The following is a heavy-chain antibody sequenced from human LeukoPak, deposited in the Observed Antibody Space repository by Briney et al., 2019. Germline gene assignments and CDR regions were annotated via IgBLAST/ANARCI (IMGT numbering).Heavy chain of an antibody. V-gene: IGHV4-59*08. J-gene: IGHJ3*02. CDR2: IYYSGST. CDR3: ARYVAGFDAFDI. CDR1: GGSISSHY. D-gene: IGHD6-19*01. Sequence: SETLSLTCTVSGGSISSHYWSWIRQPPGQGLEWIGYIYYSGSTNYNPSLKSRVTISADTSKNQFALKLSSVTAADTAVYYCARYVAGFDAFDIWGQGTMVTVSS.